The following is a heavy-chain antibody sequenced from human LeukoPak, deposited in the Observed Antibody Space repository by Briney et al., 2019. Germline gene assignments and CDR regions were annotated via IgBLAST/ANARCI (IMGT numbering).Heavy chain of an antibody. D-gene: IGHD3-22*01. CDR3: ARVHYYYDSSGYYYEKEGEAFDI. J-gene: IGHJ3*02. CDR2: IYHSGST. CDR1: GYSISSGYY. Sequence: PSETLSLTCTVSGYSISSGYYWGWIRQPPGKGLEWIGNIYHSGSTYYNPSLKSRVTISVDTSKNQFSLKLSSVTAADTAVYYCARVHYYYDSSGYYYEKEGEAFDIWGQGTMVTVSS. V-gene: IGHV4-38-2*02.